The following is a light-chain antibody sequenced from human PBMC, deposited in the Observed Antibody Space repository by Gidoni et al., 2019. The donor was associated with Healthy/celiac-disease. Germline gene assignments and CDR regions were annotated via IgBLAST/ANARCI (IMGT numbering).Light chain of an antibody. V-gene: IGKV3-11*01. Sequence: EIVLPQSPATLSLSPGERATLSCRASQSVSSYLAWYQQKPGQAPRLLIYDASNRATGIPARFSGSGSGTDFTLTNSSLEPEDFAVYYCQQRSNWPFTFGPXTKVDIK. CDR1: QSVSSY. J-gene: IGKJ3*01. CDR2: DAS. CDR3: QQRSNWPFT.